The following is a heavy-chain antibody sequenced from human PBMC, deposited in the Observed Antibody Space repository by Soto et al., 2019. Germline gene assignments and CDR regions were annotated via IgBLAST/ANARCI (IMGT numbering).Heavy chain of an antibody. Sequence: QVQLVESGGGVVQPGRSLRLSCAASGFTFSSYGMHWVRQAPGKGLEWVAGIWYDGSNKDYADSVKGRFTISRDNSKHTLDLQMNSLRAEDTAVCYCARGIFGVLEMDVWGQGTTVTVSS. V-gene: IGHV3-33*01. D-gene: IGHD3-3*01. CDR2: IWYDGSNK. J-gene: IGHJ6*02. CDR1: GFTFSSYG. CDR3: ARGIFGVLEMDV.